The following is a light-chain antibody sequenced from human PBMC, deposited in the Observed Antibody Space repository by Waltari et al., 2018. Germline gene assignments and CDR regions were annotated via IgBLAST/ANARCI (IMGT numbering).Light chain of an antibody. CDR3: QQYYTFPPT. CDR1: QNLLYSSNNKNY. Sequence: DIVMTQSPDSLSVSLGERVTIHCKSGQNLLYSSNNKNYLAWYQQKPGQPPKLLISWASTRKSGVPDRFSGSGSETDFTLTISNLQAEDVAVYYCQQYYTFPPTFGPGTKVDFK. J-gene: IGKJ3*01. V-gene: IGKV4-1*01. CDR2: WAS.